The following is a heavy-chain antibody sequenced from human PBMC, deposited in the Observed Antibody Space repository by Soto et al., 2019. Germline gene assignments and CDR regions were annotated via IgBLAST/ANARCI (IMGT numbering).Heavy chain of an antibody. CDR1: GGTFSSYA. Sequence: QVQLVQSGAEVKKPGSSVKVSCKASGGTFSSYAISWVRQAPGQGLEWMGGIIPVFGTANYAQKFQGRVTITADESTSTAYMERSRLRSEDTAVYYCARESMGYGDNTPPYFAYWGQGTLVTVSS. J-gene: IGHJ4*02. D-gene: IGHD4-17*01. V-gene: IGHV1-69*01. CDR3: ARESMGYGDNTPPYFAY. CDR2: IIPVFGTA.